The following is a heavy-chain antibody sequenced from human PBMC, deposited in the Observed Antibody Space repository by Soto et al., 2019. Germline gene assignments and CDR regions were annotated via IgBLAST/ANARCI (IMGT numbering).Heavy chain of an antibody. D-gene: IGHD3-3*01. CDR3: ARGRRLEWKGYYGMDV. V-gene: IGHV3-21*01. J-gene: IGHJ6*02. CDR2: ISSSSSYI. CDR1: GFTFSSYS. Sequence: GGSLRLSCAASGFTFSSYSMNWVRQAPGKGLEWVSSISSSSSYIYYADSVKGRFTISRDNAKNSLYLQMNSLRAEDTAVYYCARGRRLEWKGYYGMDVWGQGTTVTVSS.